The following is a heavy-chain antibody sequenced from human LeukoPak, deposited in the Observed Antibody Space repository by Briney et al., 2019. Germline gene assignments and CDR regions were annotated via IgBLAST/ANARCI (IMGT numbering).Heavy chain of an antibody. CDR1: GGSISSYY. Sequence: SETLSLTCTVSGGSISSYYWSWIRQPPGKGLEWIGYIYYSGSTNYNSSLKSRVTISVDTSKNQFSLKLSSVTAADTAVYYCARGRITMVREAPLWFDPWGQGTLVTVSS. J-gene: IGHJ5*02. CDR3: ARGRITMVREAPLWFDP. V-gene: IGHV4-59*12. CDR2: IYYSGST. D-gene: IGHD3-10*01.